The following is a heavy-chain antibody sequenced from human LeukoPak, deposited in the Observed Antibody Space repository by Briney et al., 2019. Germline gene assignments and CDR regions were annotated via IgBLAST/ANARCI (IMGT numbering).Heavy chain of an antibody. J-gene: IGHJ6*03. V-gene: IGHV4-59*01. CDR3: AVCLDSSSVSVYYYMDV. Sequence: PSETLSLTCTVSGGSISSYYWSWIRQPPGKGLEWIGYIYYSGSTNYNPSLKSRVTISVDTSKNQFSLKLSSVTAADTAVYYCAVCLDSSSVSVYYYMDVWGIGTTVTVSS. CDR2: IYYSGST. CDR1: GGSISSYY. D-gene: IGHD6-13*01.